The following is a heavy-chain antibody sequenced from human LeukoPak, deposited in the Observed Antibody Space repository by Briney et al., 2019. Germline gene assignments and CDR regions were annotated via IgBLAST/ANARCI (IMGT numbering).Heavy chain of an antibody. J-gene: IGHJ6*03. CDR1: GFTFSSYG. CDR2: ISYDGSNK. CDR3: ALSVAHYGADYYYYYMDV. Sequence: PGGSLRLSCAGSGFTFSSYGMHWVRQAPGKGLEWVAVISYDGSNKYYADSVKGRFTISRDNSKNTLYLQMNSLRAEDTAVYYCALSVAHYGADYYYYYMDVWGKGTTVTISS. D-gene: IGHD4-17*01. V-gene: IGHV3-30*03.